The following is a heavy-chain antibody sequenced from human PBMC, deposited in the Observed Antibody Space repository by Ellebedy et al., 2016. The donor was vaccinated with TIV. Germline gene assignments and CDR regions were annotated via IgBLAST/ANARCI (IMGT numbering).Heavy chain of an antibody. Sequence: SETLSLTCTVSGGSISSYYWSWIRQPPGKGLECIGYIYYSGSTNYSPSLKSRVTISVDTSKDQFSLKLSSVTAADTAVYYCARMGRGLYSSGSYYYYGMDVWGQGTTVTVSS. CDR2: IYYSGST. CDR1: GGSISSYY. V-gene: IGHV4-59*08. D-gene: IGHD6-19*01. J-gene: IGHJ6*02. CDR3: ARMGRGLYSSGSYYYYGMDV.